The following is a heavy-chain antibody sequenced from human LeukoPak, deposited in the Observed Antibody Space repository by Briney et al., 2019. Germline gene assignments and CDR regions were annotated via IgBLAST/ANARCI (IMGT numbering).Heavy chain of an antibody. D-gene: IGHD7-27*01. CDR3: ARNWAYNWFDP. CDR1: GYTFTSYD. CDR2: MNPNSGNT. J-gene: IGHJ5*02. Sequence: ASVTVSCKASGYTFTSYDINWVRQAAGQGLEWMGWMNPNSGNTGYAQKFQGRVTMTRNTSISTAYMELSSLRSEDTAVYYCARNWAYNWFDPWGQGTLVTVSS. V-gene: IGHV1-8*01.